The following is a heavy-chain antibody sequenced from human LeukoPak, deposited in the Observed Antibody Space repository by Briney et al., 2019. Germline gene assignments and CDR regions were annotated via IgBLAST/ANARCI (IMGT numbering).Heavy chain of an antibody. D-gene: IGHD4-11*01. J-gene: IGHJ3*01. Sequence: PSETLSLTCIVSGGSISSTTYYWSWIRQPPGKGLEWIGEITYSGSTNYNPSLKSRVTISVDTSKNQFSLKLPSVTAADTAVYYCARSHDYSTSLAFDVWGQGTMVTVSS. V-gene: IGHV4-39*07. CDR1: GGSISSTTYY. CDR2: ITYSGST. CDR3: ARSHDYSTSLAFDV.